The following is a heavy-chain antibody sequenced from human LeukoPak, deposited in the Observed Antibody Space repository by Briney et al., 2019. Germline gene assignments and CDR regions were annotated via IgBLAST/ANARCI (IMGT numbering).Heavy chain of an antibody. V-gene: IGHV3-48*01. CDR3: VQEPYLDY. D-gene: IGHD1-26*01. CDR1: GFTFSAYS. CDR2: ITRPGTTI. Sequence: GGSLRLSCATSGFTFSAYSMSWVRQAPGKGLEWVSHITRPGTTIYYAESVRGRFSLSRDNAKNSLYMQMNSRRAEDTALYYCVQEPYLDYWGQGTLVTVSS. J-gene: IGHJ4*02.